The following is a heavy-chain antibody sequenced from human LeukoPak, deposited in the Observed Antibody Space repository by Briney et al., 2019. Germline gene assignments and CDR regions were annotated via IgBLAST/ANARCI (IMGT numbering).Heavy chain of an antibody. D-gene: IGHD4-17*01. CDR1: GYSISSGYY. CDR3: ARDRATTVTTGAFDI. V-gene: IGHV4-38-2*02. CDR2: VYHSGST. J-gene: IGHJ3*02. Sequence: PSGTLSLTCAVSGYSISSGYYWGWIRQSPGTGLEWIGSVYHSGSTYYNSSLQSRVTISVDTSKNQFSLNLSSVTAADTAVYYCARDRATTVTTGAFDIWGRGTMVTVS.